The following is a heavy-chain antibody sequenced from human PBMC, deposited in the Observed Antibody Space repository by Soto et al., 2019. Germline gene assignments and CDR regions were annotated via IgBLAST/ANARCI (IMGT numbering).Heavy chain of an antibody. CDR2: IIPILGIA. CDR1: GGTFSSYA. D-gene: IGHD2-21*02. J-gene: IGHJ3*02. Sequence: ASVKVSCKASGGTFSSYAISWVRQAPGQGLEWMRGIIPILGIANYAQKFQGRVTITADKSTSTAYMELSSLRSEDTAVYYCSRGRGATYCGGDCYAFDIWGQGTMVTVSS. CDR3: SRGRGATYCGGDCYAFDI. V-gene: IGHV1-69*10.